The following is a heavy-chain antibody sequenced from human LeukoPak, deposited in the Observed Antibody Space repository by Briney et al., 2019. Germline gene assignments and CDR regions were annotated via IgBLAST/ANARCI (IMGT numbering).Heavy chain of an antibody. CDR1: GGSVSSGSYY. J-gene: IGHJ5*02. CDR2: IYYSGST. V-gene: IGHV4-61*01. Sequence: SETLSLTCTVSGGSVSSGSYYWSWIRQPPGKGLEWIGYIYYSGSTNYNPSLKSRVTISVDTSKNQFSLKLSSVTAADTAVYYCAREKLLWFGELLNWFDPWGRGTLVTVSS. CDR3: AREKLLWFGELLNWFDP. D-gene: IGHD3-10*01.